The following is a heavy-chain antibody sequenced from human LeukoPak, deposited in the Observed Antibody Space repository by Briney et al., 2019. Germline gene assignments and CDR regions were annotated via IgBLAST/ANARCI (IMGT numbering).Heavy chain of an antibody. Sequence: PGGSLRLSCAASGFSVSNNYMSWVRQAPGKGLEWVAVIYDGGDTYYADSVKGRFTISRDNFKNTVYLQVYSLRAEDTAMYYCARAFQYGSGSHPYSLWGQGTVVTVSS. CDR1: GFSVSNNY. J-gene: IGHJ4*02. V-gene: IGHV3-66*01. D-gene: IGHD3-10*01. CDR2: IYDGGDT. CDR3: ARAFQYGSGSHPYSL.